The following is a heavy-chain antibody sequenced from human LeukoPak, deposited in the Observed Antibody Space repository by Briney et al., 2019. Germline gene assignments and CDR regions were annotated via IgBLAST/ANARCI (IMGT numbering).Heavy chain of an antibody. CDR3: ARGRGWVAAAGHFDY. J-gene: IGHJ4*02. Sequence: KPSETLSLTCAVYGGSFSGYYWSWIRQPPGKGLEWIGEINHSGSTNYNPSLKSRVTISVDTSKNQFSLKLSSVTAADTAVYYCARGRGWVAAAGHFDYWGQGTLVTVSS. CDR1: GGSFSGYY. V-gene: IGHV4-34*01. D-gene: IGHD6-13*01. CDR2: INHSGST.